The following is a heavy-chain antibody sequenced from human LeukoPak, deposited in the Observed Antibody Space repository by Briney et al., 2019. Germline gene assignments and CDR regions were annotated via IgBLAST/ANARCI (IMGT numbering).Heavy chain of an antibody. V-gene: IGHV3-74*03. J-gene: IGHJ4*02. CDR2: IDSGGNIT. Sequence: GGSLRLSCAASGFTFSSYWIHWVRQAPGRGLVWVSRIDSGGNITTYADSVKGRFTISRDNAKNTLYLQMNSLRAEDTAVYYCARISYDSSGYYDYWGQGTLVTVSS. CDR3: ARISYDSSGYYDY. CDR1: GFTFSSYW. D-gene: IGHD3-22*01.